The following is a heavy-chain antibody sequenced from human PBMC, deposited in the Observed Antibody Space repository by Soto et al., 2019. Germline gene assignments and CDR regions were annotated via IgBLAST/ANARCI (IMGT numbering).Heavy chain of an antibody. CDR1: GGSFSAYY. D-gene: IGHD2-15*01. CDR3: VRGLRYSGMDV. Sequence: SETLSLTCAVSGGSFSAYYWTWIRQPPGRGLEWIGEIDHSGSTNYNPSLEGRVTMSIDTAKNRFSLNVTSVAAADTAVYYCVRGLRYSGMDVWGQGTTVTVSS. V-gene: IGHV4-34*01. J-gene: IGHJ6*02. CDR2: IDHSGST.